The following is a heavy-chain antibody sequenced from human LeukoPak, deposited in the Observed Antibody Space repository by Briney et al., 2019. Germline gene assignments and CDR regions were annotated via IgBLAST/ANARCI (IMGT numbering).Heavy chain of an antibody. CDR3: ARDPDY. Sequence: GGSLRLSCAASGFTFSSYTMNWVRQAPGKGLEWVSCISSSSNTIYYADSVKSRFTISRDNAKNSLYLQMNSLRAEDTAVYYCARDPDYWGQGTLVTVSS. V-gene: IGHV3-48*01. J-gene: IGHJ4*02. CDR2: ISSSSNTI. CDR1: GFTFSSYT.